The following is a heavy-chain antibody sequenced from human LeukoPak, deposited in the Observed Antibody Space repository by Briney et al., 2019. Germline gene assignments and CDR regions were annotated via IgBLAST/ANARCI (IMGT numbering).Heavy chain of an antibody. CDR1: GGSFSGYY. CDR2: INHSGST. V-gene: IGHV4-34*01. J-gene: IGHJ4*02. D-gene: IGHD3-10*01. Sequence: SETLSLTCAVYGGSFSGYYWSWIRQPPGKGLEWIGEINHSGSTNYNPSLKSRVTISVDTSKNQFSLKLSSVTAADTAVYYCARATNYYGSGSLAGLNYWGQGTLVTVSS. CDR3: ARATNYYGSGSLAGLNY.